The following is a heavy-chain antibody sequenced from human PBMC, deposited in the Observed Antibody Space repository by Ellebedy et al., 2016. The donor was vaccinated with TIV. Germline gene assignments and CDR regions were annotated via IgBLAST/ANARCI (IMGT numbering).Heavy chain of an antibody. CDR3: ARDLDKSSGWYGGAAY. J-gene: IGHJ4*02. CDR2: ISYDGSSK. CDR1: GFTFSNKA. V-gene: IGHV3-30-3*01. Sequence: GESLKISCAVSGFTFSNKAMHWVRQAPGKGLEWVAIISYDGSSKYYADSVKGRFTISRDNSMTTLYLEMNSLRAEDTAVYYCARDLDKSSGWYGGAAYWGQGTLVTVSS. D-gene: IGHD6-19*01.